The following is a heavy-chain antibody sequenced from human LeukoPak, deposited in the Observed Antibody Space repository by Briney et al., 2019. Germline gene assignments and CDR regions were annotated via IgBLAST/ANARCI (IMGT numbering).Heavy chain of an antibody. V-gene: IGHV1-8*03. CDR3: ARGFWSGYHPSNCFDP. Sequence: ASVKVSCKASGYTFTSHDINWVRQATGQGLEWMGWMNPNNGYTGYAQKFQGRVTITRDTSISTVYMELSSLRSEDTAVYYCARGFWSGYHPSNCFDPWGQGTLVTVSS. CDR1: GYTFTSHD. J-gene: IGHJ5*02. D-gene: IGHD3-3*01. CDR2: MNPNNGYT.